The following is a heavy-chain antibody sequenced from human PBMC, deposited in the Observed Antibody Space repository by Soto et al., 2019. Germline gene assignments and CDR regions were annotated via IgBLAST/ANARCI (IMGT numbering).Heavy chain of an antibody. CDR2: INPSGGST. D-gene: IGHD3-22*01. CDR1: GYTFTSYY. Sequence: ASVKVSCKASGYTFTSYYMHWVRQAPGQGLEWMGIINPSGGSTSYAQKFQGRVTMTTDTSTRTAYMDIRGLRSDDTAIYYCARGGYYDSSGARNYHYYGLDVWG. V-gene: IGHV1-46*01. CDR3: ARGGYYDSSGARNYHYYGLDV. J-gene: IGHJ6*02.